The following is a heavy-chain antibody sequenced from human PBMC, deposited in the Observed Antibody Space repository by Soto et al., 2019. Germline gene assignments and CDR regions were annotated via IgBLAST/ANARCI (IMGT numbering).Heavy chain of an antibody. D-gene: IGHD4-17*01. CDR2: ISYDGSNK. J-gene: IGHJ3*02. Sequence: GSLRLSCAASGFTFSSYGMHWVRQAPGKGLEWVAVISYDGSNKYYADSVKGRFTISRDNAKNTLYLQMNSLRAEDTAVYYCAKGTDTVTDDAFDIWGQGTMVTVSS. CDR3: AKGTDTVTDDAFDI. CDR1: GFTFSSYG. V-gene: IGHV3-30*18.